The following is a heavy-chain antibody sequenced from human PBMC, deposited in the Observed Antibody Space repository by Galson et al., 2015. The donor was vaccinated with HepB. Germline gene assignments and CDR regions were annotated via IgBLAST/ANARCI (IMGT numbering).Heavy chain of an antibody. CDR1: GFPFRSYS. V-gene: IGHV3-48*01. D-gene: IGHD3-3*01. Sequence: SLRLSCAASGFPFRSYSMNWVRQAPGKGLEWVSYISSSSTIYYADSVKGRFTISRDNARNSLYLQMNSLRAEDTAVYYCAKPFTIYYYYYTDVWGKGTTVTVSS. CDR2: ISSSSTI. J-gene: IGHJ6*03. CDR3: AKPFTIYYYYYTDV.